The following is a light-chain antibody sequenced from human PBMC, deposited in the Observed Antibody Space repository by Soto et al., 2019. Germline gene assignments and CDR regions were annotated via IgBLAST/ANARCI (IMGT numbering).Light chain of an antibody. Sequence: QSVLTQSPSASASLGASVKLTCTLSSRYSTYAITWHQQQSGKGPRFLMKINYDGTHSKGDGFYDRFSGSSSGAERHLTIYSLQSEDEADYYCQSLGTGIQVFGGGTKVTVL. J-gene: IGLJ3*02. CDR3: QSLGTGIQV. CDR2: INYDGTH. V-gene: IGLV4-69*01. CDR1: SRYSTYA.